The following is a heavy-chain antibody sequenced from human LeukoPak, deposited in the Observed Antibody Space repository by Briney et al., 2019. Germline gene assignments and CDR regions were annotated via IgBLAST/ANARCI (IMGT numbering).Heavy chain of an antibody. CDR1: GGSFSGYY. J-gene: IGHJ3*02. Sequence: SETLSLTCAVYGGSFSGYYWSWIRQPPGKGLEWIGEINHSGSTNYNPSLKSRVTISVDTSKNQFSLKLSSVTAADTAVYYCAREVGWELLMIGAFDIWGQGTMVTVSS. V-gene: IGHV4-34*01. CDR2: INHSGST. D-gene: IGHD1-26*01. CDR3: AREVGWELLMIGAFDI.